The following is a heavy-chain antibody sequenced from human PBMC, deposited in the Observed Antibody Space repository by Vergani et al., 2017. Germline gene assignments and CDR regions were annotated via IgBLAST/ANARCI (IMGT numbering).Heavy chain of an antibody. CDR2: IYYSGST. CDR1: GGSISSYY. CDR3: ARFGYSSSWYPNWFDP. J-gene: IGHJ5*02. D-gene: IGHD6-13*01. V-gene: IGHV4-59*01. Sequence: QVQLQESGPGLVKPSETLSHTCTVSGGSISSYYWSWIRQPPGKGLEWIGYIYYSGSTNYNPSLKSRVTISVDTSKNQFSLKLSSVTAADTAVYYCARFGYSSSWYPNWFDPWGQGTLVTVSS.